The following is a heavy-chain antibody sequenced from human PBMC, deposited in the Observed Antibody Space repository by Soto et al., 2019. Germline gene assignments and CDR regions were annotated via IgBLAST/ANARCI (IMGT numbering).Heavy chain of an antibody. D-gene: IGHD3-3*01. Sequence: EVQLVESGGGLVQPGGALRLSCAASGFTFSSYEMNWVRQAPGKGLDWVSYISSSCSTIDYADSVKVRFTISRDNAKNTMYLHMNRLKAEETAVYYFAKDGGGNFWTGYYSDDYGMDVRGKGTTVNVS. V-gene: IGHV3-48*03. J-gene: IGHJ6*04. CDR1: GFTFSSYE. CDR3: AKDGGGNFWTGYYSDDYGMDV. CDR2: ISSSCSTI.